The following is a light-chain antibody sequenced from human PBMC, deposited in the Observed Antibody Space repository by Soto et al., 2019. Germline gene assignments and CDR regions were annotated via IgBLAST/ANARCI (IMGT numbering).Light chain of an antibody. J-gene: IGKJ1*01. CDR1: QTINNW. CDR2: HAS. Sequence: DIQMTQSPSTLSASIGDRVTKTCRASQTINNWLAWYQQKPGKAPNLLIYHASNLETGVPSRFSGSAFGTEFTLTISSLQPDDFATYYCQHYNSYPWTFGQGTKV. CDR3: QHYNSYPWT. V-gene: IGKV1-5*01.